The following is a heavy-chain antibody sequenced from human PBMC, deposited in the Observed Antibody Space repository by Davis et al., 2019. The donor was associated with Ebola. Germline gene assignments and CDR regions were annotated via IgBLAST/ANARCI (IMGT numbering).Heavy chain of an antibody. J-gene: IGHJ6*03. CDR1: GFTFSSYA. CDR2: ISGSGGST. V-gene: IGHV3-23*01. D-gene: IGHD2-2*01. Sequence: GESLKISCAASGFTFSSYAMSWVRQAPGKGLEWVSAISGSGGSTYYADSVKGRFTISRDNSKNTLYLQMNSLRAEDTAVYYCAKTPGTVPADYYMDVWGKGTTVTVSS. CDR3: AKTPGTVPADYYMDV.